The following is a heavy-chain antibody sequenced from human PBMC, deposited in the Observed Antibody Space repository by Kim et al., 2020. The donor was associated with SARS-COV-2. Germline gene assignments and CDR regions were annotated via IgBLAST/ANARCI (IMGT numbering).Heavy chain of an antibody. Sequence: GGSLRLSCAASGFTFSDYYMSWIRQAPGKGLEWVSYITTSGSTIYYADSVKGRFTISRDNAKNSLYLQMNSLRAEDTAVYYCARDIQDYYDNSGYYDYWGQGTLVTVSS. CDR1: GFTFSDYY. CDR2: ITTSGSTI. V-gene: IGHV3-11*01. J-gene: IGHJ4*02. CDR3: ARDIQDYYDNSGYYDY. D-gene: IGHD3-22*01.